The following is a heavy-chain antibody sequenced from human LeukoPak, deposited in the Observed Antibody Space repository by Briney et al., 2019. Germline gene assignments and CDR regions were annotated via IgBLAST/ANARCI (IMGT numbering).Heavy chain of an antibody. CDR2: IIPIFGTA. J-gene: IGHJ4*02. Sequence: LVKVSCKASGGTFSSYAISWVRQAPGQGLEWVGGIIPIFGTANYAQKFQGRVTITADESTSAAYMELSSLRSEDTAAYYCARDRDGGQQLVLLGYWGQGTLVTVSS. CDR3: ARDRDGGQQLVLLGY. CDR1: GGTFSSYA. V-gene: IGHV1-69*13. D-gene: IGHD6-13*01.